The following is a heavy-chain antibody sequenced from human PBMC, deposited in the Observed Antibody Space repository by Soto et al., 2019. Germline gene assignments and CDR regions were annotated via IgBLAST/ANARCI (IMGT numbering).Heavy chain of an antibody. J-gene: IGHJ4*02. Sequence: EVQLVESGGGLVQPGESLRLSCAASGFTFSTYWMTWVRQPPGKGLECVANIDQDGSERYYVDSVRGRFTISRDNAKNSLYLQMNSLGVEDTAVYYCLCGGNFFVYWGQGTLVTVSP. CDR2: IDQDGSER. CDR3: LCGGNFFVY. V-gene: IGHV3-7*01. D-gene: IGHD3-16*01. CDR1: GFTFSTYW.